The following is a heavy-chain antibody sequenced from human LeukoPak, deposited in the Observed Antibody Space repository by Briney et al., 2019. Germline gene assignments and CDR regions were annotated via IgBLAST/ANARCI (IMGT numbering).Heavy chain of an antibody. J-gene: IGHJ4*02. D-gene: IGHD6-19*01. V-gene: IGHV4-59*01. CDR1: GGSISSYY. CDR3: ARDPHGHSSGWYYFDY. CDR2: IHYSGRA. Sequence: SETLSLTCTVSGGSISSYYWSWIRQPPGKGLEWIGYIHYSGRANYNPSLKSRVTISVDTSKNQFSLKLTSVTAADTAVYYCARDPHGHSSGWYYFDYWGQGTLVTVSS.